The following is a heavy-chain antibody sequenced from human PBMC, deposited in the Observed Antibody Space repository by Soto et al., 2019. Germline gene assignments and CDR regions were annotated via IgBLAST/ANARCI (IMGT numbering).Heavy chain of an antibody. CDR1: GFTFTGSA. CDR2: IVVGSGNT. V-gene: IGHV1-58*01. J-gene: IGHJ6*02. CDR3: AAAAGGYYHGMDV. D-gene: IGHD1-26*01. Sequence: SVKVSCKASGFTFTGSAVQWARQARGQRLEWIGWIVVGSGNTIYAQKFQERVTISRDMSTSTAYMELSSLRSEDTAVYYRAAAAGGYYHGMDVWGQGTTLTVSS.